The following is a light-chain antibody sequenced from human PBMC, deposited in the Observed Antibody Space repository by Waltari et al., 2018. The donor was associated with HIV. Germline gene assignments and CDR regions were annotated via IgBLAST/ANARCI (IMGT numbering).Light chain of an antibody. V-gene: IGKV1-39*01. CDR2: SAS. Sequence: QMTQSPSSLSTSIGDTVTITCRASPNIDMYLNWYQQKPGKPPQLLIYSASTLQSGVPSRFSGSGSGAEFTLTISGLQPEDSATYYCQQAYNNPTFGQGTKVEIK. CDR1: PNIDMY. J-gene: IGKJ1*01. CDR3: QQAYNNPT.